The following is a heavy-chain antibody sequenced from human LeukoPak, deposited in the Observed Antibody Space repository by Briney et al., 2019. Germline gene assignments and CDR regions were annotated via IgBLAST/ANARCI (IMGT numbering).Heavy chain of an antibody. Sequence: TLSLTCTVSGGSISSGDYYWSWIRQPPGKGLEWIGYIYYSGSTYYNPSLKSRVTISVDMSKNQFSLKLSSVTAADTAVYYCARTQNYCGGDCYLFDYWGQGTLVTVSS. J-gene: IGHJ4*02. D-gene: IGHD2-21*01. CDR2: IYYSGST. V-gene: IGHV4-30-4*08. CDR1: GGSISSGDYY. CDR3: ARTQNYCGGDCYLFDY.